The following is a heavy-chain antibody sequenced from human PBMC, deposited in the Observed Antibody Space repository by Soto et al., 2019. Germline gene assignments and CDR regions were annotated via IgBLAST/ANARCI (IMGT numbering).Heavy chain of an antibody. CDR2: IYYSGST. CDR1: GGSISSSSYY. CDR3: ARYYYDSSGYYGSYYGMDV. D-gene: IGHD3-22*01. J-gene: IGHJ6*02. Sequence: SETLSLTCTVSGGSISSSSYYWGWIRQPPGKGLEWIGSIYYSGSTYYNPSLKSRVTISVDTSKNQFSLKLSSVTAADTAVYYCARYYYDSSGYYGSYYGMDVWGQGTTVTVSS. V-gene: IGHV4-39*01.